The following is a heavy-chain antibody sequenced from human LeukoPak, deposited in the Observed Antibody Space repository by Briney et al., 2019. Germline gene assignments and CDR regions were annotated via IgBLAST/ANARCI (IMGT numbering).Heavy chain of an antibody. CDR1: GASISGGGYF. V-gene: IGHV4-31*02. D-gene: IGHD6-13*01. J-gene: IGHJ4*02. CDR2: ISSSGKP. Sequence: SETLSLTCSVSGASISGGGYFWTWIRQHPGKGLEWIGYISSSGKPYCNPSLQSRVNLSLDTSENHFSLTLHSVTAADTAVYYCAREAGGLDNWGRGTLVTVSS. CDR3: AREAGGLDN.